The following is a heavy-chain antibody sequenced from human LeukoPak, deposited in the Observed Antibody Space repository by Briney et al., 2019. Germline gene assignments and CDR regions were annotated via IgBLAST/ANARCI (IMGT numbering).Heavy chain of an antibody. V-gene: IGHV3-23*01. J-gene: IGHJ3*02. CDR1: GFTFSSYA. CDR3: ARIANSNYGFYAFDI. CDR2: ISGSGGST. D-gene: IGHD4-11*01. Sequence: GGSLRLSCAASGFTFSSYAMSWVRQAPGKGLEGVAAISGSGGSTYYADSVKGRFTISRDNSKNTLYLQMNSLRAEDTAVYYCARIANSNYGFYAFDIWGQGTMVTVSS.